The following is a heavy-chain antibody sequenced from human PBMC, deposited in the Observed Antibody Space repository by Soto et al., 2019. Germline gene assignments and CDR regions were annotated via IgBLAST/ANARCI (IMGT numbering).Heavy chain of an antibody. CDR1: GFAFSSYG. D-gene: IGHD3-10*01. V-gene: IGHV3-33*01. Sequence: QVQLVESGGGVVQPGRSLRLSCAASGFAFSSYGMHWVRQAPGKGLEWVTVIWSGGSDKYYADSVKGRFTISRDNSKNTQYLQMNSLRAEDTAVYYCARVYGSGTYPIDYWGQGTLVTVSS. CDR2: IWSGGSDK. J-gene: IGHJ4*02. CDR3: ARVYGSGTYPIDY.